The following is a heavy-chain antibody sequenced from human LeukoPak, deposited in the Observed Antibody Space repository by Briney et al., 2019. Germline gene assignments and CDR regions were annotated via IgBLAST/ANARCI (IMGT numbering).Heavy chain of an antibody. Sequence: PGGSLRLSCAASGFTFSSYEMNWLRQAPGKGLEWVSYISSSGSTIYYADSVKGRFTISRDNAKNSPYLQMNSLRAEDTAVYYCARGYYGDCQSWGQGTMVTVSS. CDR3: ARGYYGDCQS. CDR1: GFTFSSYE. D-gene: IGHD4-17*01. J-gene: IGHJ3*01. V-gene: IGHV3-48*03. CDR2: ISSSGSTI.